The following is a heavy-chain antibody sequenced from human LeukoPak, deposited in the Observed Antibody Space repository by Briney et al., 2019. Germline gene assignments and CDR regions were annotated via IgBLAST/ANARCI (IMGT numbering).Heavy chain of an antibody. CDR2: IKSKTDGGTT. CDR3: ATGDPESGIYAFEI. J-gene: IGHJ3*02. CDR1: GFTFSHAW. Sequence: GGSLRLSCAASGFTFSHAWMSWGRQAPGKGLEWVGRIKSKTDGGTTTYTAPVKGRFTISRDDSKNTLYLQMNSLKTEETALYYCATGDPESGIYAFEIWGQGTVVTVSS. D-gene: IGHD3-10*01. V-gene: IGHV3-15*01.